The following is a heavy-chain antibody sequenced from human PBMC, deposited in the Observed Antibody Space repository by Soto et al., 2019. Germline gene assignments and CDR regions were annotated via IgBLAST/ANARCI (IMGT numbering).Heavy chain of an antibody. CDR3: ASRRSGYDPPDPYNWFDP. J-gene: IGHJ5*02. D-gene: IGHD5-12*01. CDR2: IYHSGST. Sequence: QVQLQESGPGLVKPSGTLSLTCAVSSGSISSSNWWSWVRQPPGKGLEWIGEIYHSGSTNYNPSLKSRVTISVDKSKTQCSLKLSSVTAADTAVYYCASRRSGYDPPDPYNWFDPWGQGTLVTVSS. CDR1: SGSISSSNW. V-gene: IGHV4-4*02.